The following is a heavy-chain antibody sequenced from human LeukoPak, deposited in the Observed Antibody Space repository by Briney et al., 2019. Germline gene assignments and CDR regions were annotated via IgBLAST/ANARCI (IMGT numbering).Heavy chain of an antibody. V-gene: IGHV3-66*01. CDR3: ARKSDSLMVRGGDC. D-gene: IGHD3-10*01. J-gene: IGHJ4*02. Sequence: PGGSLILSCAASVFNVSNNFMTWVRQTPGKVPESVSAIYSGGNTYYADSAKGRFTISRDNSKNTLYLQMNSLRAEDTAVYYCARKSDSLMVRGGDCCGEGALVTVSS. CDR1: VFNVSNNF. CDR2: IYSGGNT.